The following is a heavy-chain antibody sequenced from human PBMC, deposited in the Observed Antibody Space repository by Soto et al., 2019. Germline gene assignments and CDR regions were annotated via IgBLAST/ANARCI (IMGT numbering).Heavy chain of an antibody. CDR2: IFYSGTT. CDR3: ARSVDP. CDR1: GGYLSSGGYY. V-gene: IGHV4-31*03. J-gene: IGHJ5*02. Sequence: TMSLTCTVAGGYLSSGGYYWSWIRQHPGKGLEWIGYIFYSGTTYYNPSLKSRVTISVDTSKNQFSLKLSSVTAADTAVYYCARSVDPWGQGTLVTVSS.